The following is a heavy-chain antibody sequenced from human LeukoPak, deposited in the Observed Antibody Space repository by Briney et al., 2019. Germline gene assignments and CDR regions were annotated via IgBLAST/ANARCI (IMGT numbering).Heavy chain of an antibody. CDR2: ISSSSSYI. CDR3: ASGPYCSGGSCYIAEYLQH. V-gene: IGHV3-21*01. J-gene: IGHJ1*01. D-gene: IGHD2-15*01. Sequence: GGSLRLSCAASGFTFSSYSMNWVRQAPGKGLEWVSSISSSSSYIYYADSMKGRFTISRDNAKNSLYLKMNSLRAEDTAVYYCASGPYCSGGSCYIAEYLQHWGQGTLVTVSS. CDR1: GFTFSSYS.